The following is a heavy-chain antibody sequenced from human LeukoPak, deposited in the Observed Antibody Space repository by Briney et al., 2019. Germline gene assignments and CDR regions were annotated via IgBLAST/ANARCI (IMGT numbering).Heavy chain of an antibody. Sequence: SETLSLTCAVYGGSFSGYYWSWIRQPPGKGLEWIGEINHSGSTNYNPSLKSRVTISVDTSKNQFSLKLSSVTAADTAVYYCARDGNTAIDYWGQGTLVTVSS. CDR2: INHSGST. CDR1: GGSFSGYY. D-gene: IGHD5-18*01. V-gene: IGHV4-34*01. CDR3: ARDGNTAIDY. J-gene: IGHJ4*02.